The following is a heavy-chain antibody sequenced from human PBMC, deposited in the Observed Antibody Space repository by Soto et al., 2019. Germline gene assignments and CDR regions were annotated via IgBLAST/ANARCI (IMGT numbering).Heavy chain of an antibody. CDR1: GFTFSSYW. CDR2: SNSDGSST. J-gene: IGHJ4*02. V-gene: IGHV3-74*01. Sequence: EVQLVESGGGLVQPGGSLRLSCAASGFTFSSYWMHWVRQAPGKGLVWVSRSNSDGSSTSYADPVKGRSTISRDNDKITLYLQMDSLRAEDTDVYYCVRTSLVVAAATREDYWGQGTLVTVSS. CDR3: VRTSLVVAAATREDY. D-gene: IGHD2-15*01.